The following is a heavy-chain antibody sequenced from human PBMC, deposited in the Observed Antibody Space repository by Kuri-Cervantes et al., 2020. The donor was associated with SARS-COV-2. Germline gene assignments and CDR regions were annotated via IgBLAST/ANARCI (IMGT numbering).Heavy chain of an antibody. V-gene: IGHV4-38-2*02. J-gene: IGHJ4*02. CDR3: ARGRPPIYLGYCSSTSCHRYYFDY. Sequence: SETLSLPCTVSGYSISSGYYWGWIRQPPGKGLEWIGSIYHSGSTYYNPSLKSRVTISVDTSKNQFSLKLSSVTAADTAVYYCARGRPPIYLGYCSSTSCHRYYFDYWGQGTLVTVSS. D-gene: IGHD2-2*01. CDR1: GYSISSGYY. CDR2: IYHSGST.